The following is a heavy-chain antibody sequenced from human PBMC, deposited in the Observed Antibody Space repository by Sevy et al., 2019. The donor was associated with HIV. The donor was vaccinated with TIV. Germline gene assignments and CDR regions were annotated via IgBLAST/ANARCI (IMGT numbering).Heavy chain of an antibody. V-gene: IGHV4-4*02. CDR2: VYHSGTT. CDR1: DGSISSGYW. CDR3: ARVPVQLERPYYFDY. Sequence: SETLSLTCAASDGSISSGYWWSWVRQPLGKGLEWIGEVYHSGTTNYNPSLKSRVTISVDKSKNQFSLKLTSVTAADTAVYYCARVPVQLERPYYFDYWGQGTLVTVSS. D-gene: IGHD1-1*01. J-gene: IGHJ4*02.